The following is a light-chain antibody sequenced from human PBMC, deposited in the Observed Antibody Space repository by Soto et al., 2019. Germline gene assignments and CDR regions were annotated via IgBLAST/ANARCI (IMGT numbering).Light chain of an antibody. CDR2: DAS. J-gene: IGKJ2*01. V-gene: IGKV3-11*01. CDR3: QQRSNWPRT. Sequence: EIVLTQSPATLSLSPGERATLSCRASQSVSSYLAWYQQTPGQAPRLLIYDASNRATGIPARFSGSGSGTDFTLSISSLEPEDVAVYYCQQRSNWPRTFGQGTKLVIK. CDR1: QSVSSY.